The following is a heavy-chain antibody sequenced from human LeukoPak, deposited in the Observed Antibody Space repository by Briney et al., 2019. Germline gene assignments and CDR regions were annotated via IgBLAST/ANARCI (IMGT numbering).Heavy chain of an antibody. J-gene: IGHJ4*02. V-gene: IGHV4-59*01. Sequence: SETLSLTCTVSGGSISSYYWSWIRQPPGKGLEWIGYIYYSGSTNYNPSLKSRVTISVDTSKNQFSLKLSSVTAADTAVYYCARAFYDTNFDYWGQGTLVSVSS. CDR2: IYYSGST. CDR1: GGSISSYY. D-gene: IGHD2/OR15-2a*01. CDR3: ARAFYDTNFDY.